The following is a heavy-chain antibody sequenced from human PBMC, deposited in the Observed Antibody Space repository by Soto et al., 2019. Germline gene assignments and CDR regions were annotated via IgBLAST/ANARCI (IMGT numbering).Heavy chain of an antibody. CDR2: ISYDGRNK. V-gene: IGHV3-30*04. Sequence: QVQLVESGGGVVQPGRSLRLSCAASGFTFSSYAMHWVRQAPGKGLEWVAVISYDGRNKYYADSVKGRFTISRDNSKNTLYLQMNSLRAEDTAVYYCARVRPSDDYGVYWGQGTLVTVSS. CDR1: GFTFSSYA. CDR3: ARVRPSDDYGVY. J-gene: IGHJ4*02.